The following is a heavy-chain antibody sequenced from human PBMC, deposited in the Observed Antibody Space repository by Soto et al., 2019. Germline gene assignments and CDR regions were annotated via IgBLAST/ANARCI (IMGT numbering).Heavy chain of an antibody. J-gene: IGHJ5*02. CDR1: GASIISLDYY. V-gene: IGHV4-30-4*01. Sequence: QVQLQESGPGLVRPSQTLSLTCTVSGASIISLDYYWTWIRRPPGKGLEWIGHIYHTGATYYNPSLGSRVVISVDPSNNQFSLKLSSVTAADTAVFYCARGAVVSLVRGVMGGNWFDPWGQGTLVTVSS. CDR3: ARGAVVSLVRGVMGGNWFDP. CDR2: IYHTGAT. D-gene: IGHD3-10*01.